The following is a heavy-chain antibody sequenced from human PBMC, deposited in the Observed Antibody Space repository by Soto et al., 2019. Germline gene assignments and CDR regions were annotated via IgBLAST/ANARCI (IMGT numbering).Heavy chain of an antibody. CDR3: ARDPRMVRGPLGRNYYYYYMDV. J-gene: IGHJ6*03. CDR2: INAGNGNT. Sequence: QVRLVQSGAEVKKPGAPVKVSCKASGYTFTSYAMHWVRQAPGQRLEWMGWINAGNGNTKYSQEFQGRVTITRDTSASTAYMELSSLRSEDTAVYYCARDPRMVRGPLGRNYYYYYMDVCGKGTTVTVCS. D-gene: IGHD3-10*01. V-gene: IGHV1-3*01. CDR1: GYTFTSYA.